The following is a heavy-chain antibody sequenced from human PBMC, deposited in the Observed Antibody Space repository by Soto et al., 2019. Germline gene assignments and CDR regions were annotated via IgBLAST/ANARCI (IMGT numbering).Heavy chain of an antibody. J-gene: IGHJ4*02. CDR2: IYYSGST. CDR3: ARHWVAVELFDY. V-gene: IGHV4-39*01. CDR1: GGSISSSSYY. Sequence: SETLSLTCTVSGGSISSSSYYWGWIRQPPGKGLEWIGYIYYSGSTYYNPSLKSRVTISVDTSKNQFSLKLSSATAADTAVYYCARHWVAVELFDYWGQGTLVTVSS. D-gene: IGHD6-19*01.